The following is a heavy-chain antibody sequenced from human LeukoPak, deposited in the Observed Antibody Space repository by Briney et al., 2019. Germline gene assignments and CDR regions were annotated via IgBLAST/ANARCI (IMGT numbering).Heavy chain of an antibody. V-gene: IGHV1-2*02. CDR2: INPNSGGT. CDR1: GYTFTGYY. D-gene: IGHD3-3*01. Sequence: ASVKVSCKASGYTFTGYYMHWVRQAPGQGLEWMGWINPNSGGTNYAQKFQGRVTMTRDTSISTAYMELSSLRSEDTAVYYCARGITIFGVVIMAYWGQGTLVTVSS. CDR3: ARGITIFGVVIMAY. J-gene: IGHJ4*02.